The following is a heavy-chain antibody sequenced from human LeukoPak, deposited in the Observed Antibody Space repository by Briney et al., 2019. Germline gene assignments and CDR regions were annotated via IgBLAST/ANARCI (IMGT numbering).Heavy chain of an antibody. V-gene: IGHV4-4*07. CDR2: IYTSGST. D-gene: IGHD2-15*01. CDR3: ARDRCSGGSCYLAFDY. J-gene: IGHJ4*02. Sequence: SETLSLTCTVSGGSLSTYYWSWIRQPAGKGLEWIGRIYTSGSTNYNPSLKSRVTMSVDTSKNQFSLKLSSVTAADTAVYYCARDRCSGGSCYLAFDYWGQGTLVTVSS. CDR1: GGSLSTYY.